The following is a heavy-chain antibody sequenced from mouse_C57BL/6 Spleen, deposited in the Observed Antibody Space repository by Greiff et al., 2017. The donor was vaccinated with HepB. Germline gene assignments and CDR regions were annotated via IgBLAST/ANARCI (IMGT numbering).Heavy chain of an antibody. V-gene: IGHV1-81*01. CDR1: GYTFTSYG. D-gene: IGHD2-4*01. CDR2: IYPRSGNT. Sequence: QVQLQQSGAELARPGASVKLSCKASGYTFTSYGISWVKQRTGQGLEWIGEIYPRSGNTYYNEKFKGKATLTADKSSSTAYMELRSLTSEDSAVYFCARSLKDYDEWAWFAYWGQGTLVTVSA. J-gene: IGHJ3*01. CDR3: ARSLKDYDEWAWFAY.